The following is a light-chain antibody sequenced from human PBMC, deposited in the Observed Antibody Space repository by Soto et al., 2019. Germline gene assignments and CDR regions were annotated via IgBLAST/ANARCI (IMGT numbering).Light chain of an antibody. CDR2: DAS. J-gene: IGKJ3*01. Sequence: EIVLTQSPATLSVSPGERATLSCRASQSVGSYLAWYQQKPGQAPRLLIYDASTRATGVPARFSGSGSGTALTITIRRLEDEACAVCYHQHRWNWPTFGPGTKVDIK. CDR1: QSVGSY. CDR3: QHRWNWPT. V-gene: IGKV3-11*01.